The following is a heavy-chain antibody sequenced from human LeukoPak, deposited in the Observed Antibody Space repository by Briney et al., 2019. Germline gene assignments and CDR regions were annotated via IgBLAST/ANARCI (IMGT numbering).Heavy chain of an antibody. J-gene: IGHJ4*02. CDR1: GYTFTSYG. D-gene: IGHD3-16*01. CDR2: ISTDNGDT. CDR3: AREGLGELALDC. Sequence: ASVKVSCKASGYTFTSYGITWVRQAPGQGLEWMGWISTDNGDTNYAQKLQGRVTMTTDTSTSTAYMELRSLRSDDTAVYYCAREGLGELALDCWGQGTLVTVSS. V-gene: IGHV1-18*01.